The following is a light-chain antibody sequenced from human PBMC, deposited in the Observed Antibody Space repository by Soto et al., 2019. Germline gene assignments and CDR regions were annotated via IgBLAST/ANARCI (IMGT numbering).Light chain of an antibody. V-gene: IGKV1-5*01. CDR1: QSISSW. Sequence: DIQMTQSPSTLSGSVGDRVTITCRASQSISSWLAWYQQKPGKAPKLLIYDVSSLESGVPSRFSGSGSGTEITPTISSLQAADFATYYCQQYNSCPWTFGQGTKVDIK. CDR3: QQYNSCPWT. CDR2: DVS. J-gene: IGKJ1*01.